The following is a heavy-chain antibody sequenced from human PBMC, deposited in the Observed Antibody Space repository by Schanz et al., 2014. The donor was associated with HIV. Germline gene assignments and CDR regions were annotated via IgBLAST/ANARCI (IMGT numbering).Heavy chain of an antibody. J-gene: IGHJ3*01. CDR3: AKLATRFNYGFLGAFDV. Sequence: VQLVESGGGVVQPGRSLRLSCVVSGLSLSDFAWHWVRQTPERGLEWVSGITWNNRVTGYADSVKGRFTISRDNANSSLYLEVSSLRPEDTALYFCAKLATRFNYGFLGAFDVWGQGTMVIVSS. D-gene: IGHD3-10*01. V-gene: IGHV3-9*01. CDR2: ITWNNRVT. CDR1: GLSLSDFA.